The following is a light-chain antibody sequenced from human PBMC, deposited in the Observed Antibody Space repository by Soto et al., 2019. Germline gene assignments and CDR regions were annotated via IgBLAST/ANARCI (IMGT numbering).Light chain of an antibody. J-gene: IGLJ3*02. Sequence: QSALTQPPSASGSLGQSVTISCTGTSSDVGGYRFVSWYQQHPGKAPKVMIYEVSKRPSGVPDRFSGSKSGSTASLTVSGLQAEDEADYYCCSYAGNNNVVFGGGTKVTVL. CDR1: SSDVGGYRF. CDR3: CSYAGNNNVV. V-gene: IGLV2-8*01. CDR2: EVS.